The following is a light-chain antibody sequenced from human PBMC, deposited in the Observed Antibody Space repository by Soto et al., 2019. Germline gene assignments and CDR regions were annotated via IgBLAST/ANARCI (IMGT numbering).Light chain of an antibody. V-gene: IGKV3-15*01. J-gene: IGKJ1*01. CDR1: QSVSRD. Sequence: EIVMTQSPATLSVSPGERATLSCRASQSVSRDLAWYQQKPGQAPRLLIYGASTRAAGIPARFSGSGSGTEFTLTISSLQSEDFAVYYCQQDTNWPPWTFGRGTKVEFK. CDR2: GAS. CDR3: QQDTNWPPWT.